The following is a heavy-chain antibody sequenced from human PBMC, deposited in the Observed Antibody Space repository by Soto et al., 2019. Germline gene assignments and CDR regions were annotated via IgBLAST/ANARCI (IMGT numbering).Heavy chain of an antibody. CDR3: AKGSLRYFDWLSPPADFDY. Sequence: GGSLRLSCAASGFTFSSYAMSWVRQAPGKGLEWVSAISGSGGSTYYADSVKGRFTISRDNSKNTLYLQMNSLRAEDTAVYYCAKGSLRYFDWLSPPADFDYWGQGTLVTVSS. CDR1: GFTFSSYA. CDR2: ISGSGGST. D-gene: IGHD3-9*01. V-gene: IGHV3-23*01. J-gene: IGHJ4*02.